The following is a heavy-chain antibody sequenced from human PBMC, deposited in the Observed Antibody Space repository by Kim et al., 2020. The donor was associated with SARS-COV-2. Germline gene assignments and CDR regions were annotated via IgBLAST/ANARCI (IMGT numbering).Heavy chain of an antibody. CDR2: INTNTGNP. CDR3: ARAWSSGWPYYFDY. Sequence: ASVKVSCKASGYIFTSYAINWVRQAPGQGLEWMGRINTNTGNPTYAQGFTGRFVFSLDTSVTTAYLQISSLKAEDTAVYYCARAWSSGWPYYFDYWGQGTLVPVSS. J-gene: IGHJ4*02. CDR1: GYIFTSYA. D-gene: IGHD6-19*01. V-gene: IGHV7-4-1*02.